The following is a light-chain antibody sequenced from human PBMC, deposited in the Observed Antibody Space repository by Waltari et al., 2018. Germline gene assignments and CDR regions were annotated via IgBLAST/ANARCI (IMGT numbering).Light chain of an antibody. V-gene: IGKV3-20*01. CDR2: AAS. Sequence: EIVLTQSPGTLSLAPGERATLSCRASQSVSRTLAWYQQKPGQAPSLLIYAASTRATGIPDGFSGSGSGTDFSLTISRLEPEDFAVYYCQHYVCIPATFGQGTKVEIK. J-gene: IGKJ1*01. CDR3: QHYVCIPAT. CDR1: QSVSRT.